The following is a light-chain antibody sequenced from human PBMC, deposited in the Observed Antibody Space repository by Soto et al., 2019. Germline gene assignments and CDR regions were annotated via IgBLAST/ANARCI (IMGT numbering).Light chain of an antibody. Sequence: DIPMTQSPSTLSASVGDRVTITCRASQSISSWLAWYQQKPGKAPKLLIYKASSLESGLPSRFSGSGSGTEFTLTISSLQPDDFATYYCEQYNSYSTCGQGTKVEIK. CDR1: QSISSW. J-gene: IGKJ1*01. CDR3: EQYNSYST. V-gene: IGKV1-5*03. CDR2: KAS.